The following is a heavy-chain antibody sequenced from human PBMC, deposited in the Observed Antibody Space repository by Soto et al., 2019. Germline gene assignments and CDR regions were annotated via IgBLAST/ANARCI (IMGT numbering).Heavy chain of an antibody. D-gene: IGHD3-3*01. J-gene: IGHJ6*02. CDR2: INSDGSST. CDR1: GFTFSSYW. V-gene: IGHV3-74*01. Sequence: EVQLVESGGGLVQPGGSLRLSCAASGFTFSSYWMHWVRQAPGKGLVWVSRINSDGSSTTYADSVKGRFTISRDNAKKTRYLQVNSLRAVDTAVYYCARGVRTVFGVVPYGVDVWGQGTTVTVSS. CDR3: ARGVRTVFGVVPYGVDV.